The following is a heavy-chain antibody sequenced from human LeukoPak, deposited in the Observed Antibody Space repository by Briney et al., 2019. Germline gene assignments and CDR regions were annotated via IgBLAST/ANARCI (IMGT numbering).Heavy chain of an antibody. Sequence: ASVKVSCKASGYTFTSYDINWVRQATGQGLEWMGWMNPNSGNTGYAQKFQGRVTMTRNTSISTAYMELSSLRSEDTAVYYCARGQLVSIFGVVILRKSRYYYSMDVWGKGTTVTVSS. CDR2: MNPNSGNT. CDR1: GYTFTSYD. J-gene: IGHJ6*03. D-gene: IGHD3-3*01. V-gene: IGHV1-8*01. CDR3: ARGQLVSIFGVVILRKSRYYYSMDV.